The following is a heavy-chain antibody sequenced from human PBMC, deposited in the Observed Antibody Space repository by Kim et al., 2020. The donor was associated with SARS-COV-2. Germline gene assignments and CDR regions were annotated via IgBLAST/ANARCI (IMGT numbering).Heavy chain of an antibody. D-gene: IGHD3-22*01. Sequence: ASVKVSCKASGYTFTSYAMHWVRQAPGQRLEWMGWINAGNGNTKYSQKFQGRVTITRDTSASTAYMELSSLRSEDTAVYYCARTYYYDSSGYYYEYYFDYWGQGTLVTVSS. CDR1: GYTFTSYA. J-gene: IGHJ4*02. V-gene: IGHV1-3*01. CDR2: INAGNGNT. CDR3: ARTYYYDSSGYYYEYYFDY.